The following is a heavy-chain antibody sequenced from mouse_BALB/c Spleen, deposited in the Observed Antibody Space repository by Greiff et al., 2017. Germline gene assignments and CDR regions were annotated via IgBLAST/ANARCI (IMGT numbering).Heavy chain of an antibody. CDR1: GYAFSSYW. Sequence: QVQLKESGAELVRPGSSVKISCKASGYAFSSYWMNWVKQRPGQGLEWIGQIYPGDGDTNYNGKFKGKATLTADKSSSTAYMQLSSLTSEDSAVYFCARWGTYYFDYWGQGTTLTVSS. V-gene: IGHV1-80*01. CDR2: IYPGDGDT. CDR3: ARWGTYYFDY. J-gene: IGHJ2*01.